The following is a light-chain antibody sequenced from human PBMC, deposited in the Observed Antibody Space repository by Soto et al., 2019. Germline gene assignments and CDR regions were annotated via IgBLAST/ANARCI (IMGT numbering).Light chain of an antibody. CDR1: GGSIASGY. Sequence: NFMLTQPHSVSESPGKTVTISCTRSGGSIASGYVQWYRQRPGSAPTTVIYEDNQRPSGVPDRFSGSIDRSSNSASLTISGLKTEDEADYYCQSYHSSTPYVFGTGTKLTVL. CDR3: QSYHSSTPYV. J-gene: IGLJ1*01. V-gene: IGLV6-57*03. CDR2: EDN.